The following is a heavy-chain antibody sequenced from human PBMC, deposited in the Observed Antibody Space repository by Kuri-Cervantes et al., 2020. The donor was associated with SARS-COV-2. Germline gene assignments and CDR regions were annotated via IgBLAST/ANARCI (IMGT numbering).Heavy chain of an antibody. CDR2: IYYSGST. V-gene: IGHV4-39*07. Sequence: SETLSLTCTVSGGSISSSSYYWGWIRQPPGKGLEWIGSIYYSGSTYYNPSLKSRVTISVDTSKNQFSLKLSSVTAADTAVYYCARLASSRGTREFDYWGQGTLVTVSS. CDR3: ARLASSRGTREFDY. J-gene: IGHJ4*02. CDR1: GGSISSSSYY. D-gene: IGHD2-8*01.